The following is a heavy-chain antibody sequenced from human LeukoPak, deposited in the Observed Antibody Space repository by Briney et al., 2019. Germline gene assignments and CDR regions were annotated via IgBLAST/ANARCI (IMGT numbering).Heavy chain of an antibody. J-gene: IGHJ6*03. V-gene: IGHV1-2*06. CDR2: INPNSGGT. CDR1: GYTFTGYY. Sequence: ASVKVSCKASGYTFTGYYMHWVRQAPGQGLEWMGRINPNSGGTNYAQKFQGRVTMTRDTSISTAYMELSRLRSDDTAVHYCARDGQYSSSSHVHYYYYMDVWGKGTTVTVSS. D-gene: IGHD6-6*01. CDR3: ARDGQYSSSSHVHYYYYMDV.